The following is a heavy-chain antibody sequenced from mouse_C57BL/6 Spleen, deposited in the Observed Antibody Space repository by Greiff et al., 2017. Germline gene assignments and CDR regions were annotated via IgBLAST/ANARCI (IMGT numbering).Heavy chain of an antibody. CDR3: ARNYYGSSSYYYAMDY. D-gene: IGHD1-1*01. J-gene: IGHJ4*01. CDR1: GYTFTSYW. Sequence: QVQLQQPGAELVMPGASVKLSCKASGYTFTSYWMHWVKQRPGQGLEWIGEIDPSDSYTNYNHKFKGKSTLTVDKSSSTAYMQLSSLTSEDSAVYYCARNYYGSSSYYYAMDYWGQGTSVTVSS. V-gene: IGHV1-69*01. CDR2: IDPSDSYT.